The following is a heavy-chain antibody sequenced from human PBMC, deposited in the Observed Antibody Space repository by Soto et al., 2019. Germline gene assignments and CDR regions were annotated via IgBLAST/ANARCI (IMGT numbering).Heavy chain of an antibody. Sequence: GESLKISGKGSGYSFTSYWSCWVRQMPGKGLEWMGIIYPGDSDTRYSPSFQGQVTISADKSISTAYLQWSSLKASDTAMYYCAGGGVRGVITRTRDYYGMDVWGQGTTVTVSS. CDR1: GYSFTSYW. D-gene: IGHD3-10*01. V-gene: IGHV5-51*01. J-gene: IGHJ6*02. CDR2: IYPGDSDT. CDR3: AGGGVRGVITRTRDYYGMDV.